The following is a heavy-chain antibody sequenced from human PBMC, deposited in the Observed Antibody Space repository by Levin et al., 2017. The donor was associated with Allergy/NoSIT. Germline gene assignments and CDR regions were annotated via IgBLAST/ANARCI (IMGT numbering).Heavy chain of an antibody. J-gene: IGHJ6*02. V-gene: IGHV3-66*01. CDR3: ARVDTYDYYYGLDV. Sequence: LAGGSLRLSCAVSGVAVSRNYMSWVRQSPGKGLEYVSILYSGGNTYYADSVTGRFTISRDNSKNILYLQMNSLRVEDTAIYYCARVDTYDYYYGLDVWGQGTTVTVSS. CDR2: LYSGGNT. D-gene: IGHD3/OR15-3a*01. CDR1: GVAVSRNY.